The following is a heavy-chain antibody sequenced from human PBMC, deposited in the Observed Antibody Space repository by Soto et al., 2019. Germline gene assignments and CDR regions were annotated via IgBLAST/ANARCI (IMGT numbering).Heavy chain of an antibody. D-gene: IGHD2-15*01. V-gene: IGHV3-74*01. CDR3: VRTGLVVAAATREDY. Sequence: EVQLVESGGGLVQPGGSLRLSCAASGFTFSSYWMHWVRQAPGKGLVWVSRINSDGSSTSYADSVKGRFTISRDNGKNTLYLQMNGLRAEDTAVYYCVRTGLVVAAATREDYWGQGTLVTVSS. J-gene: IGHJ4*02. CDR1: GFTFSSYW. CDR2: INSDGSST.